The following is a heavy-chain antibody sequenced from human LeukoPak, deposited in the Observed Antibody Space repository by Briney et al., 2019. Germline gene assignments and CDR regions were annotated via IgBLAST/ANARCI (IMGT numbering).Heavy chain of an antibody. D-gene: IGHD6-19*01. V-gene: IGHV3-30-3*01. CDR2: ISYDGSNK. CDR3: AGDVIAVAGAEYFQH. CDR1: GFTFSSYA. J-gene: IGHJ1*01. Sequence: GGSLRLSCAASGFTFSSYAMHWVRQAPGKGLEWVAVISYDGSNKYYADSVKGRFTISRDNSKNTLYLQMNSLRAEDTAVYYCAGDVIAVAGAEYFQHWGQGTLVTVSS.